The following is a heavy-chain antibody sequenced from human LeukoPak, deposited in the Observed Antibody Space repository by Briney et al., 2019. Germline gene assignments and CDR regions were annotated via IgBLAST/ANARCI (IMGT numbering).Heavy chain of an antibody. J-gene: IGHJ4*02. CDR2: ISYSGST. Sequence: SETLSLTCTVSGGSISSYYWNWIRQPPGKGLEWIGYISYSGSTSSNPSLKSRVSISVDTSRSQFSLKLASVTAADTAVYYCARAFSYSDHDFFDYWGQGTLVTVSS. CDR3: ARAFSYSDHDFFDY. D-gene: IGHD5-12*01. V-gene: IGHV4-59*01. CDR1: GGSISSYY.